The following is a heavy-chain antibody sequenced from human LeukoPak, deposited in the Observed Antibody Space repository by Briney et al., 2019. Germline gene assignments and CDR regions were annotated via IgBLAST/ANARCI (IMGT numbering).Heavy chain of an antibody. CDR3: ARMGIQLWLRGDYYFDY. Sequence: GGSLRLSCAASGFTFSSYSMNWVRQAPGKGLEWVAVMSYDGSKKYYADSVKGRFTISRDNSKNTLYLQMNSLRAEDTAVYYCARMGIQLWLRGDYYFDYWGQGTLVTVSS. V-gene: IGHV3-30*03. D-gene: IGHD5-18*01. J-gene: IGHJ4*02. CDR2: MSYDGSKK. CDR1: GFTFSSYS.